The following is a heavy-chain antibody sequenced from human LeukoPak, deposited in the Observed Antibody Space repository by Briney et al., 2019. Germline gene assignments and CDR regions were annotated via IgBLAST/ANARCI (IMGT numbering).Heavy chain of an antibody. CDR1: GGSISSYY. CDR2: IYYSGST. J-gene: IGHJ6*02. CDR3: ARDPRERLRYPGTGYGMDV. V-gene: IGHV4-59*01. Sequence: SETLSLTCTVSGGSISSYYWSWIRQPPGMGLEWIGYIYYSGSTNYNPSLKSRVTISVDTSKNQFSLKLSSVTAADTAVYYCARDPRERLRYPGTGYGMDVWGQGTTVTVSS. D-gene: IGHD3-9*01.